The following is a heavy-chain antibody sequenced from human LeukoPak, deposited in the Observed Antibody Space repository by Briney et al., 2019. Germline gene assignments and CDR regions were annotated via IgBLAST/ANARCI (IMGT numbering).Heavy chain of an antibody. CDR2: IYYSGST. D-gene: IGHD1-1*01. Sequence: SETLSLTCTVSGGSISSYYWSWIRQPPGKGLEWIGYIYYSGSTNYNPSLKSRVTISVDTSKNQFSLKLSSVTAADTAVYYCARHDYNWKTFDYWGQGTLVTVSS. CDR1: GGSISSYY. CDR3: ARHDYNWKTFDY. V-gene: IGHV4-59*08. J-gene: IGHJ4*02.